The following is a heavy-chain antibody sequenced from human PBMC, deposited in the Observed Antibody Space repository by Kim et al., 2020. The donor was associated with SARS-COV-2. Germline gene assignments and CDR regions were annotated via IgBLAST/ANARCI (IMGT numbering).Heavy chain of an antibody. CDR2: INHSGST. Sequence: SETLSLTCAVYGGSFSGYYWSWIRQPPGKGLEWIGEINHSGSTNYNPSLKSRVTISVDTSKNQCSLKLSYVTAADTAVYYCARGTRQWLSRHYYYYMDVWGKGTTVTVSS. CDR1: GGSFSGYY. J-gene: IGHJ6*03. CDR3: ARGTRQWLSRHYYYYMDV. D-gene: IGHD6-19*01. V-gene: IGHV4-34*01.